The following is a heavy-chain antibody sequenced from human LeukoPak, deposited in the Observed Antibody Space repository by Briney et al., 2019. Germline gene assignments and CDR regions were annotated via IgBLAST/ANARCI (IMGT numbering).Heavy chain of an antibody. D-gene: IGHD3-10*01. V-gene: IGHV4-34*01. CDR2: INHSGST. Sequence: SETLSLTCTVSGGSISSYYWSWIRQPPGKGLEWIGEINHSGSTNYNPSLKSRVTISVDKAKNQFYLNLNSVTAADTAVYYCARGGDRSFDYWGQGTLVTVSS. CDR3: ARGGDRSFDY. CDR1: GGSISSYY. J-gene: IGHJ4*02.